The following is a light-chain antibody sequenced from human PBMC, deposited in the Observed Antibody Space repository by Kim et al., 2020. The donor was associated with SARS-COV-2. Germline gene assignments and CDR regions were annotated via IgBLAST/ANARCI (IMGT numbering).Light chain of an antibody. CDR2: GAS. CDR1: QSVSNY. J-gene: IGKJ1*01. V-gene: IGKV3-20*01. Sequence: LSPGERATLSCRASQSVSNYLGWYQQKPGQPPRLLIYGASSRATGIPDRFSGSGSGTDFTLTISRLEPEDFAVYHCQQYDTSPWTFGQGTKVDIK. CDR3: QQYDTSPWT.